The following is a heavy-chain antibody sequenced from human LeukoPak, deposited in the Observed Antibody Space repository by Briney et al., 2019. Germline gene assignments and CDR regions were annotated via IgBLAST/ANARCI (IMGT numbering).Heavy chain of an antibody. CDR3: ARLSRYGSGNYYPDY. V-gene: IGHV4-59*08. Sequence: SEALSLTCTVSGGSISGYYWSWIRQPPGKGLEWIGYIHYSGSTKYNASLKSRVTISVDTSKNQFSLKLSSVTAADTAIYYCARLSRYGSGNYYPDYWGQGTLVTVSS. J-gene: IGHJ4*02. D-gene: IGHD3-10*01. CDR1: GGSISGYY. CDR2: IHYSGST.